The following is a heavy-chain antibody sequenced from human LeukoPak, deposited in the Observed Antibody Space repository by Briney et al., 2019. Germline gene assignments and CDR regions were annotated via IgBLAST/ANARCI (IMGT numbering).Heavy chain of an antibody. J-gene: IGHJ6*03. CDR2: INHSGST. CDR3: ARGPRIAARPRYYYYYMDV. Sequence: SETLSLTCAVYGGSFSGYYWSWIRQPPGKGLEWIGEINHSGSTNYNPSLKSRVTISVDTSKNQFSLKLSSVTAADTAVYYCARGPRIAARPRYYYYYMDVWGKGTTVTVSS. CDR1: GGSFSGYY. V-gene: IGHV4-34*01. D-gene: IGHD6-6*01.